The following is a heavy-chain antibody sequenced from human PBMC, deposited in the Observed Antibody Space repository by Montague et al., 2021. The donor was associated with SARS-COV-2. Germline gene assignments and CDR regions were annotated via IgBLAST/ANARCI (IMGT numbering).Heavy chain of an antibody. V-gene: IGHV4-34*01. CDR2: INHGGST. CDR3: ARLRDGVVPSPILGVGPYYSYYYMDV. J-gene: IGHJ6*03. D-gene: IGHD3-10*01. CDR1: GGSFSGFY. Sequence: SETLSLTCAVSGGSFSGFYWSWVRQPPGEGLEWIGEINHGGSTNYNPSLKSRLTISADTSKNQFSLKLTSVAAADTAVYYCARLRDGVVPSPILGVGPYYSYYYMDVWGRGTTVTVSS.